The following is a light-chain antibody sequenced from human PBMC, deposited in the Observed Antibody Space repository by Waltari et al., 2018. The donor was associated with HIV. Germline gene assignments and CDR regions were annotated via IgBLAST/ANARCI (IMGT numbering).Light chain of an antibody. CDR2: NDE. Sequence: QSVLTQPPSASGTFGQRVAISCSGSSSNIGDNTVNWYQQVPGAAPKLLIYNDEQRPSGGPERFSGSKSGTSASRAINGLQSEDEGTYYCSTWQDGLNGVLFGGGTELAVL. CDR1: SSNIGDNT. J-gene: IGLJ2*01. V-gene: IGLV1-44*01. CDR3: STWQDGLNGVL.